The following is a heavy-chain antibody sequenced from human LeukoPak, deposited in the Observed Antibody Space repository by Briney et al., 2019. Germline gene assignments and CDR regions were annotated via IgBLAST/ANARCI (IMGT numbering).Heavy chain of an antibody. Sequence: KASETLSLTCTVSGGSVSSGSFYWTWIRQPPGKGLEWIGYIYYSGSTYYNPSLKSRVTISVDTSKNQFSLKLSSVTAADTAVYYCARVYYYGSGSNKSGLDYWGQGTLVTVSS. CDR2: IYYSGST. D-gene: IGHD3-10*01. J-gene: IGHJ4*02. CDR1: GGSVSSGSFY. CDR3: ARVYYYGSGSNKSGLDY. V-gene: IGHV4-61*01.